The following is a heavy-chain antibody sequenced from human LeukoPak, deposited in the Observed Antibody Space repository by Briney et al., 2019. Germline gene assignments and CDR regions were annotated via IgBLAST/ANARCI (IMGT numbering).Heavy chain of an antibody. D-gene: IGHD2-15*01. Sequence: GESLQISCQGSGYSFTSYWIGWVHQMPGKGLEWMGIIYPGDSDTRYSPSFQGQVTISADKSISTAYLQWSSLKASDTAKYYCARLPSGGSSPYYYYYYGMDVWGQGTTVTVSS. CDR2: IYPGDSDT. V-gene: IGHV5-51*07. CDR1: GYSFTSYW. CDR3: ARLPSGGSSPYYYYYYGMDV. J-gene: IGHJ6*02.